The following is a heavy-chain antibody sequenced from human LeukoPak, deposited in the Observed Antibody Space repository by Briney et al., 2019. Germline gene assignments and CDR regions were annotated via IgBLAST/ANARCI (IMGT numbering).Heavy chain of an antibody. CDR3: ARDGSGSGNRDLDY. CDR2: IHPNSGGT. D-gene: IGHD3-10*01. V-gene: IGHV1-2*02. J-gene: IGHJ4*02. CDR1: GYTFTGYY. Sequence: ASVKVSCKASGYTFTGYYMHWVRQAPGQGLEWMGWIHPNSGGTNYAQKFQGRVTMTRDTSISTAYMELSSLRSDDTAVYYCARDGSGSGNRDLDYWGQGTLVTVSS.